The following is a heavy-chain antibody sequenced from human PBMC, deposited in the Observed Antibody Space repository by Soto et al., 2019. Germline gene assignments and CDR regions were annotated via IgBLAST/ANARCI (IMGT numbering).Heavy chain of an antibody. V-gene: IGHV3-74*01. Sequence: EVQLVESGGGLVQPGGSLRLSCAASGFTFSSYWMHWVRQAPGKGLVWVSRFNSDGSSTSYADYVKGRFTISRDHAKNTLYLQVHRLRAEDTVVYYCSRGGSLNWYFDLWGRGTLVTVSS. D-gene: IGHD1-26*01. CDR2: FNSDGSST. J-gene: IGHJ2*01. CDR3: SRGGSLNWYFDL. CDR1: GFTFSSYW.